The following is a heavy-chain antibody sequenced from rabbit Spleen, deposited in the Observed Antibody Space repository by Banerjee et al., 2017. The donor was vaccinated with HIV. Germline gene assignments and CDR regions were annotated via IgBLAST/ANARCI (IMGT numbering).Heavy chain of an antibody. CDR3: ARDSGSSFSSYGMDL. D-gene: IGHD8-1*01. V-gene: IGHV1S45*01. J-gene: IGHJ6*01. Sequence: QEQLVESGGGLVKPGASLTLTCKASGFSFSDRDVMCWVRQAPGKGLQWIACIEVGSSGFSYFATWAKGRFTISETSSTTVTLQVTRLTAADTATYFCARDSGSSFSSYGMDLWGPGTLVTVS. CDR2: IEVGSSGFS. CDR1: GFSFSDRDV.